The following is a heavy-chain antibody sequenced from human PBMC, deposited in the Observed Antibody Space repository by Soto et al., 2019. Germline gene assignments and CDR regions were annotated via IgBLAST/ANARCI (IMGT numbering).Heavy chain of an antibody. CDR3: ARDPPLTTVTTWGMDV. V-gene: IGHV1-69*01. CDR1: GGTFSSYA. Sequence: QVQLVQSGAAVKKPGSSVKVSCKASGGTFSSYAISWVRQAPGQGLEGMGGIIPIFGTAHYEQKFQGRVTITADESASTAYMELSSLRSEDTAVYYCARDPPLTTVTTWGMDVWGQGTTVTVSS. J-gene: IGHJ6*02. D-gene: IGHD4-4*01. CDR2: IIPIFGTA.